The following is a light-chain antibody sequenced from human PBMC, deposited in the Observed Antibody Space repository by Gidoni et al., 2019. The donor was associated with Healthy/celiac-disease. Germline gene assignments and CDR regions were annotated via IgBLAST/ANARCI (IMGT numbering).Light chain of an antibody. CDR2: AAS. J-gene: IGKJ2*03. CDR1: QGISSY. CDR3: QQYYSYPFS. Sequence: IRMTQPPSSFSASTGDRVTITCRASQGISSYLAWYQQKPGKAPKPLIYAASSLQSGVPSKFSGSGSGTDFTLTISSLQSEDFATYYCQQYYSYPFSFGQGTRLEIK. V-gene: IGKV1-8*01.